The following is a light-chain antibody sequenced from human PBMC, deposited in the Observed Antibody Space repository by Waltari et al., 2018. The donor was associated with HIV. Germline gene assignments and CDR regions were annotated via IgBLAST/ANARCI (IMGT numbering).Light chain of an antibody. CDR1: SGDVGGYIY. V-gene: IGLV2-14*01. CDR2: EVS. Sequence: QSALTQPASVSGSPGQSITISCTRTSGDVGGYIYVSWYQQHPGKAPKLMIYEVSNRPSGVSNRFSGSKSGNTASLTISGLQAEDEADYYCSSYTSSSTLVFGGGTKLTVL. J-gene: IGLJ3*02. CDR3: SSYTSSSTLV.